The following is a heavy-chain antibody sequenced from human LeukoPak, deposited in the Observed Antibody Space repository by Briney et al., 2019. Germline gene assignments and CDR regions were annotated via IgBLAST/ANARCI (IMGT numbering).Heavy chain of an antibody. CDR1: RFTFSTYG. Sequence: GRSLRLSCAASRFTFSTYGMHWVRQAPGKGLEWVAVISYDGSNKYYADSVKGRFTISRDNSKNTLYLQMNSLRAEDTAVYYCARTLWFGESPDFFFDYWGQGTLVTVSS. D-gene: IGHD3-10*01. J-gene: IGHJ4*02. CDR2: ISYDGSNK. CDR3: ARTLWFGESPDFFFDY. V-gene: IGHV3-30*03.